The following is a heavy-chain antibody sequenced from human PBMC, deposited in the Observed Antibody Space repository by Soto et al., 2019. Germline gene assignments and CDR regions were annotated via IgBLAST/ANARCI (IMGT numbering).Heavy chain of an antibody. V-gene: IGHV3-49*03. CDR1: GFTFDDYA. CDR2: IRSKAYGGTT. J-gene: IGHJ4*02. Sequence: GGSLRLSCAASGFTFDDYAMSWFRQAPGKGLEWVAFIRSKAYGGTTEYAASVKGRFTISRDDSKSIAYLQMNSLKTEDTAVYYCTRGHEYSSSAGLDYWGQGTRVTVSS. CDR3: TRGHEYSSSAGLDY. D-gene: IGHD6-6*01.